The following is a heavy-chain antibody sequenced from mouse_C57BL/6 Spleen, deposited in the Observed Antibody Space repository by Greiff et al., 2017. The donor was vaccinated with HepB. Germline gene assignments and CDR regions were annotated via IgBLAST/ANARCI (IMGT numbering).Heavy chain of an antibody. CDR3: ARFLITTVVAEDY. CDR2: IYPGSGST. V-gene: IGHV1-55*01. J-gene: IGHJ2*01. CDR1: GYTFNSYW. D-gene: IGHD1-1*01. Sequence: QVQLQQPGAELVKPGASVKMSCKASGYTFNSYWITWVKQRPGQGLEWIGDIYPGSGSTNYNEKFKSKATLTVDTSSSTAYMQLSSLTSEDSAVYYCARFLITTVVAEDYWGQGTTLTVSS.